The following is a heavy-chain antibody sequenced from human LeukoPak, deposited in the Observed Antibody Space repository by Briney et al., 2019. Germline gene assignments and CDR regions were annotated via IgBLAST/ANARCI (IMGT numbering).Heavy chain of an antibody. V-gene: IGHV1-69*05. CDR2: IIPIFGTA. D-gene: IGHD6-13*01. CDR1: GGTFSSYA. CDR3: ARDSSSWTYFDY. Sequence: SVKVSCKASGGTFSSYAISWVRQAPGQGLEWMGRIIPIFGTANYAQKFQGRVTITTDESTSTAYMELSSLRSEDTAVSYCARDSSSWTYFDYWGQGTLVTVSS. J-gene: IGHJ4*02.